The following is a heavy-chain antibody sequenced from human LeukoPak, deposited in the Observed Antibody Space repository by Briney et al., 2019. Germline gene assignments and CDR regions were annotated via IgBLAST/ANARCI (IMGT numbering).Heavy chain of an antibody. Sequence: PGGSLRLSCAASGFTFSSYAMSWVRQVPGKGLEWVSSISASGGVTHYADSVKGRFTISRDNSKNTLYLQRSSQRAEDTAVYYCARGRATYCFDYWGQGTLVTVSS. D-gene: IGHD2-21*01. CDR3: ARGRATYCFDY. V-gene: IGHV3-23*01. J-gene: IGHJ4*02. CDR2: ISASGGVT. CDR1: GFTFSSYA.